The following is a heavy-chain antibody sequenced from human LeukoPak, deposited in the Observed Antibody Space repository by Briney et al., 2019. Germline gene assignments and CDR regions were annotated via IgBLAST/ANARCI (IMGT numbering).Heavy chain of an antibody. J-gene: IGHJ3*02. Sequence: GGSLRLSCVTSGFTFSNHAMHWVRQGPGKGLEWVAVISDDGTSKFYADSVKGRFTIFRDNSKNTLFLQINSLRPEDTAMYYCARVDDLDAFDIWGQGTTVTVSS. CDR2: ISDDGTSK. D-gene: IGHD2-2*03. CDR1: GFTFSNHA. V-gene: IGHV3-30*04. CDR3: ARVDDLDAFDI.